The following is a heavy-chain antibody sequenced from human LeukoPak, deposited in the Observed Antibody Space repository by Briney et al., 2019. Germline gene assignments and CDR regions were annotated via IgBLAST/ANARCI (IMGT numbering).Heavy chain of an antibody. V-gene: IGHV4-4*07. CDR2: IYTSGST. D-gene: IGHD6-13*01. Sequence: PSETLSLTXTVSGGSISSYYWSWIGQPAGKGLEWIGRIYTSGSTNYNPSLKSRVTMSVDTSKNQFSLKLSSVTAADTAVYYCARGARITMVRGPKGYSSSWYDYWGQGTLVTVSS. CDR3: ARGARITMVRGPKGYSSSWYDY. J-gene: IGHJ4*02. CDR1: GGSISSYY.